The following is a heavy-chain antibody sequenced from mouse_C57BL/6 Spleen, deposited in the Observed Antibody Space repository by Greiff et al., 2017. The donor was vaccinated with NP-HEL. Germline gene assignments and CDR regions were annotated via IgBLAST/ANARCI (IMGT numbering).Heavy chain of an antibody. CDR2: ISSGSSTI. CDR1: GFTFSDYG. Sequence: EVQLVESGGGLVKPGGSLKLSCAASGFTFSDYGMHWVRQAPERGLEWVAYISSGSSTIYYADTVKGRFTISRANAKNTLFLQMTSLRSEDTAMYYGARNWLTGTAWFAYWGQGTLVTVSA. V-gene: IGHV5-17*01. CDR3: ARNWLTGTAWFAY. J-gene: IGHJ3*01. D-gene: IGHD4-1*01.